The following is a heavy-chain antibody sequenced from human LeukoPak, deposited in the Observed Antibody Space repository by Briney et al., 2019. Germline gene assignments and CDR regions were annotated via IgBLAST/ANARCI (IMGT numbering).Heavy chain of an antibody. V-gene: IGHV4-38-2*01. J-gene: IGHJ4*02. CDR1: GYSISSGYY. D-gene: IGHD6-19*01. Sequence: SETLPLTCAVSGYSISSGYYWGWIRQPPGKGLEWIGYMYHSGSAYYNPSLRSRVTISLDTSQNQFSLKLSSLTAADTAVYYCARSEYSSGWSFDYWGQGTLVTVSS. CDR2: MYHSGSA. CDR3: ARSEYSSGWSFDY.